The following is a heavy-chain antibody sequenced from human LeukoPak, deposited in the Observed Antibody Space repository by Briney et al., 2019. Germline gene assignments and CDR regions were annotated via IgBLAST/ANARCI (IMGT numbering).Heavy chain of an antibody. D-gene: IGHD6-19*01. Sequence: GGSLRLSCAASGFTFSSYSMNWVRQAPGKGLEWVSSISSSGSYIYYADSVKGRFTISRDNAKNSRYLQMNSLRAEDTAVYYCARARRGSSGWYFRVHYYYMDVWGKGTTVTVSS. V-gene: IGHV3-21*01. J-gene: IGHJ6*03. CDR3: ARARRGSSGWYFRVHYYYMDV. CDR2: ISSSGSYI. CDR1: GFTFSSYS.